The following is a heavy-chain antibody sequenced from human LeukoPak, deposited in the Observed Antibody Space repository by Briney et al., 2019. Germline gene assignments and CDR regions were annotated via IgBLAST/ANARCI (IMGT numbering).Heavy chain of an antibody. V-gene: IGHV4-34*01. D-gene: IGHD2-8*01. CDR3: ARGAGYCTNGVCYTSWFDP. Sequence: SETLSLTCAVYGGSFSGYYWSWIRQPSGKGLEWIGEINHSGSTNYNPSLKSRVTISVDTSKNQFSLKLSSVTAADTAVYYCARGAGYCTNGVCYTSWFDPWGQGTLVTVSS. CDR1: GGSFSGYY. CDR2: INHSGST. J-gene: IGHJ5*02.